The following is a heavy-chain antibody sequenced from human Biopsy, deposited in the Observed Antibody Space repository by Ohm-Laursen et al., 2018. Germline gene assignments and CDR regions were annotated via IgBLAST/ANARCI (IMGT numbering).Heavy chain of an antibody. D-gene: IGHD3-22*01. CDR3: AREEDNSGYDYYDMDV. V-gene: IGHV1-69*06. J-gene: IGHJ6*02. Sequence: GASVKVSCKAPGGTFSNYGVNWVRQAPGQGLEWLGGNIPILGTGNYAQKFQDRVTVAADTSTSTATMELRSLRPDDTAVYFCAREEDNSGYDYYDMDVWGQGTTVTVSS. CDR2: NIPILGTG. CDR1: GGTFSNYG.